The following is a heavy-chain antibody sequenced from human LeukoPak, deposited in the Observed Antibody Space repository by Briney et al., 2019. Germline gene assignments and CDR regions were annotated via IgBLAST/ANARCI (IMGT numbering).Heavy chain of an antibody. CDR3: AGQSDLYYYYMDV. Sequence: GASAKVSCKASGGTFSSYAISWVRQAPGQGPEWMGGIIPIFGTANYAQKFQGRVTITTDESTSTAYMELSSLRSEDTAVYYCAGQSDLYYYYMDVWGKGTTVTVSS. CDR1: GGTFSSYA. D-gene: IGHD2-21*01. J-gene: IGHJ6*03. CDR2: IIPIFGTA. V-gene: IGHV1-69*05.